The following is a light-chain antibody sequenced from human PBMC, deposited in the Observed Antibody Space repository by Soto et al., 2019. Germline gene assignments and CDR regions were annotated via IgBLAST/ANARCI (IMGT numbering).Light chain of an antibody. CDR3: QQFGSSPGFT. J-gene: IGKJ3*01. CDR2: GAS. CDR1: QSINRRC. Sequence: ESALRQSPATVSLSPGERDTLSCWASQSINRRCLAWYQQKPGQAPRLLIYGASSRATGIPDRFSGSGSGTDFTLTISRLEPEDFAVYYCQQFGSSPGFTFGHGTRVDIK. V-gene: IGKV3-20*01.